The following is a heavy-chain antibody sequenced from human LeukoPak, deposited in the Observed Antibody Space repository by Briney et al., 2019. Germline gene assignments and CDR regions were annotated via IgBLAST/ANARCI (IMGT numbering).Heavy chain of an antibody. CDR1: GFTFSSYS. D-gene: IGHD3-9*01. V-gene: IGHV3-21*01. CDR2: ISSSSSYI. J-gene: IGHJ4*02. CDR3: ARNSANLIYHDSGYFDY. Sequence: GGALRLSCAASGFTFSSYSKNWVGQAPGKGPEGVSSISSSSSYIYLADSVKGRFTISRDNAKYPLYLHMNSLRAEDTAVYSCARNSANLIYHDSGYFDYWGQGPLLTVSS.